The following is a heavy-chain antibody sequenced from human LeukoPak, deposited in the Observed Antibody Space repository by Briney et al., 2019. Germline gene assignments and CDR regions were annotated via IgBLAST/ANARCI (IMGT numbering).Heavy chain of an antibody. CDR1: GFSFNNYA. CDR2: IKQDGSEK. Sequence: GGPLRLSCAASGFSFNNYAMSWVRQAPGKGLEWVANIKQDGSEKYYVDSVKGRFTISRDNAKNSLYLQMNSLRAEDTAVYYCARDYDFWSGYYYYYYMDVWGKGTTVTVSS. J-gene: IGHJ6*03. CDR3: ARDYDFWSGYYYYYYMDV. V-gene: IGHV3-7*01. D-gene: IGHD3-3*01.